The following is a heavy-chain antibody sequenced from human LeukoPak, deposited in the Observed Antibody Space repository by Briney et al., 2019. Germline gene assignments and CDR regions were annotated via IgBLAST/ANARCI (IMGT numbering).Heavy chain of an antibody. D-gene: IGHD4-17*01. CDR3: AREGNSYDYGDYVISDDAFDI. V-gene: IGHV3-30-3*01. J-gene: IGHJ3*02. Sequence: GGSLRLSCAASGFTFSIYAMHWVRQAPGKGLEWVAVISYDGSNKYYADSVKGRFTISRDNSKNTLYLQMNSLRAEDTAVYYCAREGNSYDYGDYVISDDAFDIWGQGTMVTVSS. CDR1: GFTFSIYA. CDR2: ISYDGSNK.